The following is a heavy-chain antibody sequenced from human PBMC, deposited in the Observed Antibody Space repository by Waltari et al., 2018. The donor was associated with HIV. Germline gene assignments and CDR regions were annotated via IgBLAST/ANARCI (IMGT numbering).Heavy chain of an antibody. CDR1: GFTFSDHY. CDR3: ARDLDGPRSSAYDY. J-gene: IGHJ4*02. Sequence: QVQLVESGGGLVKPGGSLRLSCAASGFTFSDHYMRWSRVVPGKGLEWRSNISRCGTVFYADSVKGRFTISRDNAKNSLYLQMDSLRVEDTAVYFCARDLDGPRSSAYDYWGQGTLVTVSS. CDR2: ISRCGTV. V-gene: IGHV3-11*04.